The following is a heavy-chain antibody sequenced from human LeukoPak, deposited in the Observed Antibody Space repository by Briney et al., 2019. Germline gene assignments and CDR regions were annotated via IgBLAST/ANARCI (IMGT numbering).Heavy chain of an antibody. CDR3: AASGAEYYLDH. CDR1: GGSFSGYY. V-gene: IGHV4-34*01. Sequence: SETLSLTCAVYGGSFSGYYWSWIRQPPGKGLEWSGEINHSGSINYNPSLKSRITISVDTTKNHFSLKLRSVAAADTAVYYCAASGAEYYLDHGGQGTLVTVSS. CDR2: INHSGSI. D-gene: IGHD3-10*01. J-gene: IGHJ4*02.